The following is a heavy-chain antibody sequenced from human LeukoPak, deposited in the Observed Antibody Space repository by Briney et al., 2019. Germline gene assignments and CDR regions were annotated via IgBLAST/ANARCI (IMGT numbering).Heavy chain of an antibody. V-gene: IGHV3-21*06. D-gene: IGHD1-26*01. J-gene: IGHJ4*02. CDR1: GFTFSSYI. Sequence: GGSLRLSCAASGFTFSSYIMNWVRQAPGKGLEWVSSISSSSSYIYYADSVKGRFTISRDNAKNSLYLQMNSLRAEDTAVYYCARDPGGRNRGGSNYFDCWGQGTLVTVSS. CDR3: ARDPGGRNRGGSNYFDC. CDR2: ISSSSSYI.